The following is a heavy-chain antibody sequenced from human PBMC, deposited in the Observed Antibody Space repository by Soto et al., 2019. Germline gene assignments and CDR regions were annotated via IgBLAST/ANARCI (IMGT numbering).Heavy chain of an antibody. CDR2: IIPIFGTA. V-gene: IGHV1-69*06. CDR1: GGTFSSYA. D-gene: IGHD3-22*01. CDR3: ARGGYYDSSDYYVIDY. J-gene: IGHJ4*02. Sequence: SVKVSCKASGGTFSSYAISWVRQAPGQGLEWMGGIIPIFGTANYAQKFQGRVTITADKSTSTAYMELSSLRSEDTAVYYCARGGYYDSSDYYVIDYWGQGTLVTVSS.